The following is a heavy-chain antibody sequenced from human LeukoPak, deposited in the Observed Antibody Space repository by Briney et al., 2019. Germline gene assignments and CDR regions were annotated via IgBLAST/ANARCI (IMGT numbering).Heavy chain of an antibody. V-gene: IGHV3-43*02. CDR1: GFTFDDYA. D-gene: IGHD3-9*01. CDR2: ISGDGGST. J-gene: IGHJ6*02. Sequence: GGSLRLSCAASGFTFDDYAMHWVRQAPGKGLGWVSLISGDGGSTYYAASVKGRFTISRDNSKNSLYLQMNSLRTEDTALYYCAKTPLGDDILTGYYNPHYYYGMDVWGQGTTVTVSS. CDR3: AKTPLGDDILTGYYNPHYYYGMDV.